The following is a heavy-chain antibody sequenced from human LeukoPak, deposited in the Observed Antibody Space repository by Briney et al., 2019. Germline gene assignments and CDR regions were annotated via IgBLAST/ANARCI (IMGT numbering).Heavy chain of an antibody. Sequence: PGGSLRLSCAASEFTFSSYSMNWVRQAPGKGLEWVSYISSSSSTIYYADSVKGRFTISRDNAKNSLYLQMNSLRAEDTAVYYCARGGIWFGELLPFDYWGQGTLVTVSS. CDR1: EFTFSSYS. CDR3: ARGGIWFGELLPFDY. J-gene: IGHJ4*02. D-gene: IGHD3-10*01. CDR2: ISSSSSTI. V-gene: IGHV3-48*01.